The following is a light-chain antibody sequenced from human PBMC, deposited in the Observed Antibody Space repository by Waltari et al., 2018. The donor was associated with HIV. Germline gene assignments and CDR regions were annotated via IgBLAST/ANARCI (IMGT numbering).Light chain of an antibody. Sequence: QSVLTQPPSTSGTPGQSVTITCSGSSSNIGSNFVYWYQQVPGTAPKLLSSRNSQRPSGVPDRFSGSKSGTSASLAISGLRAEDEADYYCAAWDDSLSGGVFGGGTKLTVL. V-gene: IGLV1-47*01. J-gene: IGLJ2*01. CDR2: RNS. CDR3: AAWDDSLSGGV. CDR1: SSNIGSNF.